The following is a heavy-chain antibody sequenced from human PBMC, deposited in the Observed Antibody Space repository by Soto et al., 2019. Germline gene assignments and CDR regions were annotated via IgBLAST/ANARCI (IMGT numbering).Heavy chain of an antibody. V-gene: IGHV3-30-3*01. CDR1: GFTFSSYA. Sequence: QVQLVESGGGVVQPGRSLRLSCAASGFTFSSYAMHWVRQAPGKGLEWVAVISYDGSNKYYADSVKGRFTISRDNSKNTLYLQMNSLRAEDTAVYYCAMLIDSSGVALDYWGQGTLVTVSS. J-gene: IGHJ4*02. CDR3: AMLIDSSGVALDY. D-gene: IGHD3-22*01. CDR2: ISYDGSNK.